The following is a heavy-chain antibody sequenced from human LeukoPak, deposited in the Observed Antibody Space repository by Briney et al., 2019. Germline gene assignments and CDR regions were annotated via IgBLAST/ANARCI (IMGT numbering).Heavy chain of an antibody. Sequence: SVKVSCKASGGTFSSYAVSWVRQAPGQGLEWMGGIIPIFGTANYAQKFQGRVTITTDESTSTAYMELSSLRSEDTAVYYCASRRVAALRPNYYYYYMDVWGKGTTVTVSS. J-gene: IGHJ6*03. CDR1: GGTFSSYA. CDR2: IIPIFGTA. CDR3: ASRRVAALRPNYYYYYMDV. V-gene: IGHV1-69*05. D-gene: IGHD6-6*01.